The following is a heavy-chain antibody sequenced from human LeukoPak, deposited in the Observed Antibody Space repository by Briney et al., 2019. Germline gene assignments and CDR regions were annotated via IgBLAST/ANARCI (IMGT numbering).Heavy chain of an antibody. CDR2: MKGGGET. D-gene: IGHD2-2*03. Sequence: GGSLRLSCVASGFSFTNYAMSWVRQAPARGPEWLSSMKGGGETYYADSVKGRFTLSRDISRNTVYLQLNNLRVEDTATYYCARASWISTADAVRWGQGTQVTVSS. CDR3: ARASWISTADAVR. V-gene: IGHV3-23*01. J-gene: IGHJ4*02. CDR1: GFSFTNYA.